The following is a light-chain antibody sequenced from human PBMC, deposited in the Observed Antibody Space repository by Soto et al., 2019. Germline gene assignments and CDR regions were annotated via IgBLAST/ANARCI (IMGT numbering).Light chain of an antibody. J-gene: IGKJ1*01. V-gene: IGKV1-5*01. CDR1: QNIERW. Sequence: DNQMTQSPSTISPSVGARVTITCRASQNIERWLAWYQQKPGKAPKLLLYDVSSLESGVPSRFSGSGSGTEFILTINGLQPDDFATYFCQQFKSGTWTFGQGTKVDIK. CDR3: QQFKSGTWT. CDR2: DVS.